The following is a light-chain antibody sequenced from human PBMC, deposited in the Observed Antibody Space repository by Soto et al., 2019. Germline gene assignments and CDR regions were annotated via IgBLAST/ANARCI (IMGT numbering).Light chain of an antibody. J-gene: IGKJ1*01. CDR1: QSVSSSY. Sequence: EVVMTQSPATLSVSPGERATLSCRASQSVSSSYLAWYQQKPGQAPMLLIYGASSRATGIPDRFSGSGSGTDFTLTISRLEPEDFAMYYCQQYSSSRTFGQGTKVDIK. CDR3: QQYSSSRT. V-gene: IGKV3-20*01. CDR2: GAS.